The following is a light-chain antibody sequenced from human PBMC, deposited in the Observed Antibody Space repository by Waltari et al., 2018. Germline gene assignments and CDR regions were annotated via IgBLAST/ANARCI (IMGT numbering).Light chain of an antibody. J-gene: IGLJ2*01. V-gene: IGLV1-40*01. Sequence: QSILTQPPSVSGAPGQRVTISCIGSSSNIGAGFDVHWYQQLPGKAPKLLIFDNTSRPAVVPDRFSVSKSGSSASLAITGLQAEDEADYYCQSYDTSLSAYVIFGGGTKLTVL. CDR3: QSYDTSLSAYVI. CDR1: SSNIGAGFD. CDR2: DNT.